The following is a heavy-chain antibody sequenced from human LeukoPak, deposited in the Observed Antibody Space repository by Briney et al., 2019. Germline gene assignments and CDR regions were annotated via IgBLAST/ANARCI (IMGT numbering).Heavy chain of an antibody. CDR1: GGSFSGYY. CDR3: ARRYTTDAFDI. CDR2: INHSGST. V-gene: IGHV4-34*01. J-gene: IGHJ3*02. Sequence: SETLSLTCAVYGGSFSGYYWSWLRQPPGKGLEWIGEINHSGSTNYNPSLKSRVTISVDTSKNQFSLKLSSVTAADTAVYYCARRYTTDAFDIWGQGTMVTVSP. D-gene: IGHD3-9*01.